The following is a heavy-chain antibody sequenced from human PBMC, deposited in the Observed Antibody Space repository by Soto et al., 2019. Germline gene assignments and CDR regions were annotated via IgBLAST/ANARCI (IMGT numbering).Heavy chain of an antibody. V-gene: IGHV3-53*01. J-gene: IGHJ4*02. CDR2: IYSGGST. D-gene: IGHD1-20*01. CDR1: GFTVSSNY. CDR3: ARDLTGIDY. Sequence: GGSLSLSCAASGFTVSSNYMSWVRQAPGKGLEWVSVIYSGGSTYYADSVKGRFTISRDNSKNTLYLQMNSMRAEDTAVYYCARDLTGIDYWGQGTLVTVSS.